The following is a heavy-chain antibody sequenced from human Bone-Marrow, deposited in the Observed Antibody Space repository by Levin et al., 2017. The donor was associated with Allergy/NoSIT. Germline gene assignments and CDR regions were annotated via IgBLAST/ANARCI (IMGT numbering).Heavy chain of an antibody. CDR2: ISASGGST. J-gene: IGHJ1*01. CDR1: GFTLSSYA. Sequence: GGSLRLSCAASGFTLSSYAMSWVRQAPGKGLEWVSTISASGGSTYYADSLKGRFTISRDNSKNTLYLQMNTLRAEDTAVYYCARYSGSPAEDFQLWGQGTLVTVSS. CDR3: ARYSGSPAEDFQL. V-gene: IGHV3-23*01. D-gene: IGHD1-26*01.